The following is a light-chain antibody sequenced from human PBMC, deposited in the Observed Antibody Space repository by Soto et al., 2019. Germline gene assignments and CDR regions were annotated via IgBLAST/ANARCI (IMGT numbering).Light chain of an antibody. CDR1: SSDVGSYNL. CDR2: EVS. J-gene: IGLJ3*02. V-gene: IGLV2-23*02. CDR3: CSYAGSYTFWV. Sequence: QSVLTQPASVSGSPGQSITISCTGTSSDVGSYNLVSWYQHHPGKAPQLMIYEVSKRPSGVSNRFSGSKSGNTASLTISGLQAEDEADYYCCSYAGSYTFWVFGGGTKVTVL.